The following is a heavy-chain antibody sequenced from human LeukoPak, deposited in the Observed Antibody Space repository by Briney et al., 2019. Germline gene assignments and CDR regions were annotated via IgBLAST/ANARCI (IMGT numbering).Heavy chain of an antibody. D-gene: IGHD3-9*01. CDR2: ISSSGSTI. J-gene: IGHJ3*02. V-gene: IGHV3-11*01. CDR1: GFTFSDYY. CDR3: ARGQRYFDWLLYAFDI. Sequence: GGSLRLSCAASGFTFSDYYMSRIRQAPGKGLEWVSYISSSGSTIYYADSVKGRFTISRDNAKNSLYLQMNSLRAEDTAVYYCARGQRYFDWLLYAFDIWGQGTMVTVSS.